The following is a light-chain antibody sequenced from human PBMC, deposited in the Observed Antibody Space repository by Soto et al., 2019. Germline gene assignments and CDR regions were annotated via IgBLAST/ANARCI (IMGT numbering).Light chain of an antibody. V-gene: IGLV1-40*01. Sequence: QSVLTQPPSVSGAPGQRVTISCTASSSNIGAGYDVHWYQQLPGTAPKLLIYGNTNRPSGVPDRFSGSKSGTSASLAIAVLQAEDEADYYCKSYDSSLSAWVFGGGTKVTVL. CDR2: GNT. J-gene: IGLJ3*02. CDR1: SSNIGAGYD. CDR3: KSYDSSLSAWV.